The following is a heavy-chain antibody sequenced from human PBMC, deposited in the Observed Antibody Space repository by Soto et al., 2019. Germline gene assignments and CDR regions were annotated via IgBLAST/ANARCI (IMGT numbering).Heavy chain of an antibody. CDR3: ARETGLRSSGWSYYFDF. Sequence: EVQLVESGGGLVQPGGSLRLSFAASGFTLSSYSMPWVGQAPGKGRGGVSYISGSGGTIYYADSVKGRFTISRDNAKNSLSVQMNSLRDEDTAVYFCARETGLRSSGWSYYFDFWGQGTRVTVSS. CDR2: ISGSGGTI. CDR1: GFTLSSYS. J-gene: IGHJ4*02. V-gene: IGHV3-48*02. D-gene: IGHD6-19*01.